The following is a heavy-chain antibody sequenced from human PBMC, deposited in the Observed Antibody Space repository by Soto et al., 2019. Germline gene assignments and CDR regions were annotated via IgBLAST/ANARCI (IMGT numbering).Heavy chain of an antibody. CDR2: IIPIFGTP. CDR1: GDTVSSHA. J-gene: IGHJ4*02. CDR3: ARDVYDILTGYPKGFDY. D-gene: IGHD3-9*01. V-gene: IGHV1-69*13. Sequence: SVKVSCKASGDTVSSHAITWVRQAPGQGLEWMGGIIPIFGTPNYAQKFQGRVTITADESTSTGYMELSSLRSEDTAVYYCARDVYDILTGYPKGFDYWGQGTLVTVSS.